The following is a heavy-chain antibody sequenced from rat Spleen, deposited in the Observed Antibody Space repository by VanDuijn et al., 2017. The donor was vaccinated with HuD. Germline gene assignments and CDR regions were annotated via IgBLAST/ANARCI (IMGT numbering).Heavy chain of an antibody. CDR2: ISPSGGST. Sequence: EVQLVESGGGLVQPGRSLKLSCAASGFTFSNYDMAWVRQAPTKGLEWVASISPSGGSTYYRDSVKGRFTISRDNAKSTLYLQMDSLTSEDTATYYCATGPRILRLDWFAYWGQGTLVTVSS. CDR3: ATGPRILRLDWFAY. CDR1: GFTFSNYD. V-gene: IGHV5-19*01. J-gene: IGHJ3*01. D-gene: IGHD1-6*01.